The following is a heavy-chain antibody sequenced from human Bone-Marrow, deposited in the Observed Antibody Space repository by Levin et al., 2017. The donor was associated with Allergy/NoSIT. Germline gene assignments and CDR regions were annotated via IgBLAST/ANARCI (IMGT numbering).Heavy chain of an antibody. Sequence: LSLTCAASGFTFSSYTMHWVRQAPGKGLEWVAVISYDGSNKYYADSVKGRFTISRDNSKNTLYLQMNSLRAEDIAVYYCARVGGWSRTSCYIGYWGQGTLVTVSS. J-gene: IGHJ4*02. D-gene: IGHD2-2*02. CDR1: GFTFSSYT. V-gene: IGHV3-30-3*01. CDR2: ISYDGSNK. CDR3: ARVGGWSRTSCYIGY.